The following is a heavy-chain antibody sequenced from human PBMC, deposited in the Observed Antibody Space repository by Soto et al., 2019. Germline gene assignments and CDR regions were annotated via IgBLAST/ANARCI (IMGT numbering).Heavy chain of an antibody. J-gene: IGHJ5*02. CDR3: AGGTMVRGVYNWFDP. CDR2: ISSSGSTI. CDR1: GFTFSDYY. D-gene: IGHD3-10*01. Sequence: QVQLVESGGGLVKPGGSLRLSCAASGFTFSDYYMSWIRQAPGQGLEWVSYISSSGSTIYYEDSVKGRFTTSRDNAKNSRYLQMNSLRAEDTAVYYCAGGTMVRGVYNWFDPWGQGTLVTVSS. V-gene: IGHV3-11*01.